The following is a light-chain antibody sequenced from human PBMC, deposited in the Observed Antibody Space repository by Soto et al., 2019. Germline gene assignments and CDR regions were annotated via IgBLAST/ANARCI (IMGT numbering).Light chain of an antibody. J-gene: IGKJ2*01. CDR2: GAS. CDR1: QSVTSSN. CDR3: QHYGASQYT. V-gene: IGKV3-20*01. Sequence: IVLTQSPGTLSLSPGETAILSCRASQSVTSSNLAWYQQRPGQAPRLLIYGASNRATGIAERFSGSGSGADFRITISRLEPEDFAVYYCQHYGASQYTFGQGTKLELK.